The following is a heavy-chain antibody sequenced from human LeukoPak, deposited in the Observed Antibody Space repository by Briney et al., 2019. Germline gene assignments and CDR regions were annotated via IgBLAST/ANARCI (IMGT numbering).Heavy chain of an antibody. CDR1: GFTFNSHW. V-gene: IGHV3-7*01. Sequence: AGGSLRLSCAASGFTFNSHWMSWVRQAPVKGLEWVADIKQDGSEKHYVDSVKGRLTISRDNAKNSLYLQMNSLTAEDTAVYYCARASRYDFWRGYSRYSHYYMDVWGKGTTVTVSS. CDR2: IKQDGSEK. D-gene: IGHD3-3*01. CDR3: ARASRYDFWRGYSRYSHYYMDV. J-gene: IGHJ6*03.